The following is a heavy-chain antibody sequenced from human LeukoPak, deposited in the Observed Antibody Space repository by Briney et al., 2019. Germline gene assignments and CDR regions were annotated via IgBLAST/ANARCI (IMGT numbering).Heavy chain of an antibody. CDR2: IIPILGIA. Sequence: GASVNVSCKASGGTFSSYAISWVRQAPGQGLEWMGRIIPILGIANYAQKFQGRVTITADKSTSTAYMELSSLRSEDTAVYYCARVLSYYGMDVWGQGTTVTVSS. CDR3: ARVLSYYGMDV. CDR1: GGTFSSYA. V-gene: IGHV1-69*04. J-gene: IGHJ6*02.